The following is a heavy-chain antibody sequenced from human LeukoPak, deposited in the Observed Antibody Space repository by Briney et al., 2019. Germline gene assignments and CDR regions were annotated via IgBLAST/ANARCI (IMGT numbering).Heavy chain of an antibody. V-gene: IGHV4-59*01. D-gene: IGHD3-16*01. Sequence: SETLSLTCTVSGGSISSYYWSWIRQPPFKGLEWIGYIYYSGSTNYNPSLKNRVTISVDTSKNQSSLKLSSVTAADTAVYYCARVGGDYGMDVWGQGTTVTVSS. J-gene: IGHJ6*02. CDR1: GGSISSYY. CDR3: ARVGGDYGMDV. CDR2: IYYSGST.